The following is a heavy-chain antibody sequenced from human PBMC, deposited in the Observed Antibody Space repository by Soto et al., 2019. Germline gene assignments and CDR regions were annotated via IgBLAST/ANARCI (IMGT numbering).Heavy chain of an antibody. CDR2: ISSSGSTI. J-gene: IGHJ4*02. V-gene: IGHV3-48*03. Sequence: GSRRLSCAASAFPFRSHELIWGRQAPGRGLEWDSYISSSGSTIYYADSLKGRFTISRDNAKNSLYLQMNSLRAEDTAVYYCARALQLFYLDYWGQGTLVTVTS. D-gene: IGHD5-18*01. CDR3: ARALQLFYLDY. CDR1: AFPFRSHE.